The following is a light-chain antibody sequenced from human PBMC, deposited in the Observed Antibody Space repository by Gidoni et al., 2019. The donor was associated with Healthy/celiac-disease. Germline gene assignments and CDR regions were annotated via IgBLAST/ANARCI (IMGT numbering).Light chain of an antibody. CDR3: QQYYSTPLT. Sequence: DIVMTQSQESLPVSLGERATINCKSSQSVLASSNKHNYLAWYQQKPGKPPKLLIYGASTRESGVPDRFSGSGSGTDFTLTISSLQAEDVAVYYCQQYYSTPLTFGGGTKVEIK. V-gene: IGKV4-1*01. CDR2: GAS. CDR1: QSVLASSNKHNY. J-gene: IGKJ4*01.